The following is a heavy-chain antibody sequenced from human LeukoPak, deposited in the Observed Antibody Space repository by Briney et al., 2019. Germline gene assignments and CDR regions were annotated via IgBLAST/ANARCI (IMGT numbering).Heavy chain of an antibody. V-gene: IGHV4-59*08. D-gene: IGHD3-10*01. CDR1: GGSISSYY. CDR3: ARYRITMVRGVIIIGAFDY. CDR2: IYYSGST. J-gene: IGHJ4*02. Sequence: SETLSLTCTVSGGSISSYYWSWIRQPPGKGLEWIGYIYYSGSTNYNPSLKSRVTISVDTSKNQFSLKLSSVTAADTAVYYCARYRITMVRGVIIIGAFDYWGQGTLVTVSS.